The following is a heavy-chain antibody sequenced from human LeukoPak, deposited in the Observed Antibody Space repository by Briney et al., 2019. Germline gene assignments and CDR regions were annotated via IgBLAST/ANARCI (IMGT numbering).Heavy chain of an antibody. CDR1: GGTFSSYA. V-gene: IGHV1-69*04. Sequence: GASVKVSCKASGGTFSSYAISWVRQAPGQGLEWMGRIIPILGIANYAQKFQGRVTITADKSTSTAYMELSSLRSEDTAVYYCARDPNYDFWSGPYYFDYWGQGTLVTVSS. J-gene: IGHJ4*02. CDR3: ARDPNYDFWSGPYYFDY. D-gene: IGHD3-3*01. CDR2: IIPILGIA.